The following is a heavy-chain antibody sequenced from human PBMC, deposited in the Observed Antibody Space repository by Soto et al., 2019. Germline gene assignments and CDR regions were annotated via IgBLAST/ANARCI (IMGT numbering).Heavy chain of an antibody. CDR2: ISGSGGST. CDR1: GFTFSSYA. J-gene: IGHJ5*02. Sequence: GGSLRLSCAASGFTFSSYAMSWVRQAPGKGLEWVSAISGSGGSTYYADSVKGRFTISRDNSKNTLYLQMNSLRAEDTAVYYCAKDQKAAAGTYNWFDPWGQGTLVTVSS. V-gene: IGHV3-23*01. CDR3: AKDQKAAAGTYNWFDP. D-gene: IGHD6-13*01.